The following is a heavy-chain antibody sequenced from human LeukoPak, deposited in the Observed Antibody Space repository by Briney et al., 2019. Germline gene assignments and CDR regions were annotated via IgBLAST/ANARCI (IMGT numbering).Heavy chain of an antibody. J-gene: IGHJ6*02. CDR3: AREAYYGSRVRLSYYYGMDV. CDR2: IRSSSSYT. Sequence: GGSLRLSCAASGFTFSDSYMSWVRQAPGKGLEWVSYIRSSSSYTNHADSVKGRFTISRDNAKNSLYLQMNSLRAEDTAVYYCAREAYYGSRVRLSYYYGMDVWGQGTTVTVSS. CDR1: GFTFSDSY. V-gene: IGHV3-11*05. D-gene: IGHD3-10*01.